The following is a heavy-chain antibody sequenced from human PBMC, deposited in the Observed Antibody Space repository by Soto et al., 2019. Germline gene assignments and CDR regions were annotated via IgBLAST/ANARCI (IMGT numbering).Heavy chain of an antibody. J-gene: IGHJ6*02. CDR2: ISFDGNNE. V-gene: IGHV3-30*03. D-gene: IGHD3-9*01. CDR3: FDAFDVMDI. CDR1: GFTFSTYG. Sequence: QVQLVESGGGVVQPGRSLRLSCEASGFTFSTYGTHWVRQTPGKGLEWLAGISFDGNNEYYAESVKGRFTISRDYSKNTLVLQMNRLRMGDTAVYYCFDAFDVMDIWGQGTTVIVSS.